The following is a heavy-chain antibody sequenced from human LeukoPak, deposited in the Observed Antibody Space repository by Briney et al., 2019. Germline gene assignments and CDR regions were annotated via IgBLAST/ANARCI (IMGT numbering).Heavy chain of an antibody. Sequence: GGFLRLSCVASGFTLDDYAMHWVRQAPGKGLEWVSLISWDGGSTYYADSVKGRFTISRDNSKNSLYLQMNSLRAEDTALYYCAKGSYCSGGSCYSPAYFDYWGQGTLVTVSS. V-gene: IGHV3-43D*04. CDR1: GFTLDDYA. CDR3: AKGSYCSGGSCYSPAYFDY. CDR2: ISWDGGST. J-gene: IGHJ4*02. D-gene: IGHD2-15*01.